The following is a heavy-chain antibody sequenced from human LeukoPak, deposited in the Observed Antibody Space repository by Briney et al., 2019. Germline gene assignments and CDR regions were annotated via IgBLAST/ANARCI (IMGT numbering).Heavy chain of an antibody. J-gene: IGHJ3*02. CDR1: GDSIRSYG. Sequence: ASVKVSCKASGDSIRSYGITWLRQAPGQGLEWMGWISDYDGNTNYAQNVQGRVTITTGTSTSTAYMELRSLRSDDTAVYYCARSRVRGSPHPNAFDIWGQGTKVTVSS. V-gene: IGHV1-18*01. D-gene: IGHD3-10*01. CDR3: ARSRVRGSPHPNAFDI. CDR2: ISDYDGNT.